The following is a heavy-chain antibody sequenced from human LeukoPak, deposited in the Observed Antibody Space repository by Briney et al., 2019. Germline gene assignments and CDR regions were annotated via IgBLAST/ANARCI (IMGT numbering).Heavy chain of an antibody. J-gene: IGHJ3*02. Sequence: PSETLSLTCTVSGGSISSSSYYWGWIRQPPGKGLEWIGSIYYSGSTNYNPSLKSRVTMSVDTSKNQFSLKLSSVTAADTAVYYCARDRGVLIAAGAFDIWGQGTMVTVSS. CDR2: IYYSGST. CDR1: GGSISSSSYY. V-gene: IGHV4-39*07. D-gene: IGHD2-21*01. CDR3: ARDRGVLIAAGAFDI.